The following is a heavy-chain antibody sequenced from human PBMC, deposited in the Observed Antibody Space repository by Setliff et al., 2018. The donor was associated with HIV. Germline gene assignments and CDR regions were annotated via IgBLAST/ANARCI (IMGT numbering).Heavy chain of an antibody. CDR1: GLAYKNAW. V-gene: IGHV3-15*07. Sequence: GGSLRLSCVVSGLAYKNAWMNWVRQAPGGGLEWVGRVKSMTEGGPTDYAAPVRGRFIISRDDSKSTVYLQMNSLTADDTAVYYCAARPFTKDVPAFDYYDPWGQGTLVTVSS. J-gene: IGHJ5*02. CDR2: VKSMTEGGPT. D-gene: IGHD1-26*01. CDR3: AARPFTKDVPAFDYYDP.